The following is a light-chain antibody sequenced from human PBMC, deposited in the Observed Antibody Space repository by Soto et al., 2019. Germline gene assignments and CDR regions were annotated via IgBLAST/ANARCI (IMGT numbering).Light chain of an antibody. CDR1: SSNIGSNT. J-gene: IGLJ1*01. CDR3: AAWDDSLNGLV. CDR2: NNN. V-gene: IGLV1-44*01. Sequence: QSALTQPPSACGTPGQRVTISCSGSSSNIGSNTVNWYQQLPGTAPKLLIYNNNQRPSGVPDRFSGSKSGTSASLAISGLQSEDEADYYCAAWDDSLNGLVFGTGTKLTVL.